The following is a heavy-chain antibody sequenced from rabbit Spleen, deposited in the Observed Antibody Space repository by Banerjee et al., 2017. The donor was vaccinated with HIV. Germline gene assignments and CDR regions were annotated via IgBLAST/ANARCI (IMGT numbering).Heavy chain of an antibody. CDR3: ARDGAGGSYFAL. Sequence: QEQLVESGGGLIQPGGSLKLSCKASGIDLSNYGFTWVRQAPGKGLEWIGYIDPVFGITYYANWVNGRFSISRENAQNTVDLKMNSLTAADTATYFCARDGAGGSYFALWGPGTLVTVS. CDR2: IDPVFGIT. D-gene: IGHD8-1*01. V-gene: IGHV1S47*01. CDR1: GIDLSNYG. J-gene: IGHJ4*01.